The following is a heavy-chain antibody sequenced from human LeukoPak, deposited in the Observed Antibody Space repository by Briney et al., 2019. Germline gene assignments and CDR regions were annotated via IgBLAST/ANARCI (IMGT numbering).Heavy chain of an antibody. V-gene: IGHV4-59*12. CDR2: IYYSVST. CDR3: ARVLGTYFDY. Sequence: ASETLSLTCTVSGGSINTYFWSWIRQPPGKGLEWIGYIYYSVSTNYNPSLKSRVTMSVDTSKNQFSLKLSSVTAADTAVYYCARVLGTYFDYWGQGTLVTVSS. CDR1: GGSINTYF. D-gene: IGHD7-27*01. J-gene: IGHJ4*02.